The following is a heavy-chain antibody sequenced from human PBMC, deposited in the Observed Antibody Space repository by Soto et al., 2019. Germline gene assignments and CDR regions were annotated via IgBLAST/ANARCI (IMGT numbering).Heavy chain of an antibody. Sequence: QVQLVQSGAEVKKPGSSVKVSCEASGGTFSSYSFSWVRQAPGQGLEWMGRVIPILGMAYYEQKFQGRVTITADKSTSTVYMELSSLRSEDTAVYYCARGGAVVVPGAVDRHNWFDPWGQGTLVTVSS. V-gene: IGHV1-69*02. CDR2: VIPILGMA. CDR3: ARGGAVVVPGAVDRHNWFDP. J-gene: IGHJ5*02. D-gene: IGHD2-2*01. CDR1: GGTFSSYS.